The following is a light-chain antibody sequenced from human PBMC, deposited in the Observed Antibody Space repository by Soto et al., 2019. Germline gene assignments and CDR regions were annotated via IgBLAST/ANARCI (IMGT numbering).Light chain of an antibody. CDR2: RAS. J-gene: IGKJ1*01. CDR1: QSITK. CDR3: LQYNSYLT. Sequence: DIQLTQSPFFLSASVGDRVTITCRASQSITKLGWYQQKPGKAPQVLIYRASSLDPGVPSRFSASGSGTEFTLTISSLQPDDFATYFCLQYNSYLTFGQGTRVEIK. V-gene: IGKV1-5*03.